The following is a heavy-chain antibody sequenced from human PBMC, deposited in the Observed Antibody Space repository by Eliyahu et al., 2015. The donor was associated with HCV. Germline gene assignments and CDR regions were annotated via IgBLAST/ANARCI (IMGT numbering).Heavy chain of an antibody. CDR1: GFTFSXAW. CDR2: IKSKTDGWTX. Sequence: GFTFSXAWMSWVRQAPGKGLEWVGRIKSKTDGWTXDFAAPVKGRFTISRDDSKNTLXLQMNSLQTXDTAVYYXTTLFGIVXYFDHWGQGALVTVSS. CDR3: TTLFGIVXYFDH. V-gene: IGHV3-15*01. J-gene: IGHJ4*02. D-gene: IGHD3-3*01.